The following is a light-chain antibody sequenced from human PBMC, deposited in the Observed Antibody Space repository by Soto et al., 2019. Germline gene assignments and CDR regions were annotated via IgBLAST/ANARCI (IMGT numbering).Light chain of an antibody. CDR3: GSYASATLI. CDR2: EVT. CDR1: TSDIGAYDY. J-gene: IGLJ2*01. V-gene: IGLV2-14*01. Sequence: QSALTQPASVSGSPGQSITISFTGSTSDIGAYDYVSWYQQHPGKPPTLLIYEVTFRPAGVPNRFSGSKSGNTATRTISGLLTEDEADYYCGSYASATLIFGGGTKLTVL.